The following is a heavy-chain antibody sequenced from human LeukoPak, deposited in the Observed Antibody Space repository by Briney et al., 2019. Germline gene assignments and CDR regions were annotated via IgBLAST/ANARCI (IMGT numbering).Heavy chain of an antibody. D-gene: IGHD3-22*01. CDR2: IIGSGGNT. CDR3: AKNLNYYDSSGYRSFDY. CDR1: GFTFSSYA. V-gene: IGHV3-23*01. Sequence: GGSLRLSCAASGFTFSSYAMSWVRQAPGKRLEWVSAIIGSGGNTYYADSVKGRFTISRDNSKNTLYLQMNSLRAEDTAVYYCAKNLNYYDSSGYRSFDYWGQGTLVTVSS. J-gene: IGHJ4*02.